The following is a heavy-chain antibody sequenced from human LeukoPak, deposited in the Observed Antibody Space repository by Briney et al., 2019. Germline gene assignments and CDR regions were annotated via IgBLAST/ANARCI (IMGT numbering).Heavy chain of an antibody. V-gene: IGHV3-33*06. CDR1: GFTFSSYG. D-gene: IGHD6-6*01. CDR2: IWYDGSNK. J-gene: IGHJ4*02. CDR3: AKARYSSSSNHYFDY. Sequence: GRSLRLSCAASGFTFSSYGMHWVRQAPGKGLEWVAVIWYDGSNKYYADSVKGRFTISRDNSKNTLYLQMNSLRAEDTAVYYCAKARYSSSSNHYFDYWGQGTLVTVSS.